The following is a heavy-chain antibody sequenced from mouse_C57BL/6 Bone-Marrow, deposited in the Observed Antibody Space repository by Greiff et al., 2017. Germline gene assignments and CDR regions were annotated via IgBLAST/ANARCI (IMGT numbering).Heavy chain of an antibody. D-gene: IGHD2-1*01. CDR3: GGHFGNYYAMDD. Sequence: EVQRVESGGGLVQPKGSLKLSCAASGFTFNTYSMNWVRQAPGKGLEWVGRIRSKSNNYATYYADSVKDRFTISRDDSETMLYLQMNNLKTEDTAMYYCGGHFGNYYAMDDWGQGTSVTVSS. V-gene: IGHV10-1*01. CDR1: GFTFNTYS. CDR2: IRSKSNNYAT. J-gene: IGHJ4*01.